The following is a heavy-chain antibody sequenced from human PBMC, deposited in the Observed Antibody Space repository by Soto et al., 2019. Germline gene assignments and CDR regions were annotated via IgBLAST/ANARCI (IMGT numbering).Heavy chain of an antibody. CDR1: GNTFTGYY. CDR3: ARVGSSSVVGHFDY. Sequence: QVQLVQSGAEVKKPGASVKVSCKASGNTFTGYYMQWVRQAPGQGLEWMGWINPNSGGTNYAQKFQGRVTMTRDTSISKAYMELSRLRSDDTAVYYCARVGSSSVVGHFDYWGQGTLVTVSS. CDR2: INPNSGGT. V-gene: IGHV1-2*02. D-gene: IGHD6-6*01. J-gene: IGHJ4*02.